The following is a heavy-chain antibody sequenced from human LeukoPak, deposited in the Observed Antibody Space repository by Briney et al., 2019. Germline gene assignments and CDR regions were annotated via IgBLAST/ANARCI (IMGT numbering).Heavy chain of an antibody. CDR3: ARDLPFED. J-gene: IGHJ4*02. V-gene: IGHV1-2*06. CDR1: GYTFTNYH. D-gene: IGHD2/OR15-2a*01. CDR2: IYPSSGGT. Sequence: ASVKASCKASGYTFTNYHMHWVRQAPGQGLEWMGRIYPSSGGTNYAQKFQGRITLTTDTSINTAYMELSRLRFDDTAVYYCARDLPFEDWGQGTLVTVSS.